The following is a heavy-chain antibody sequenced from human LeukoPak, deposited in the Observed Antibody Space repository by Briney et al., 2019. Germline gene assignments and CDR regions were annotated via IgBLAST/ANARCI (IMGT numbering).Heavy chain of an antibody. CDR3: AKYYDSSGKTLGFDY. Sequence: GGSLRLSCAASGFIFSNYAMSWVRQAPGKGLQWVSAFSGSGGSTYYADSVKGRFTISRDNSKNTLYLQMNSLRAEDTAVYYCAKYYDSSGKTLGFDYWGQGTLVTVSS. V-gene: IGHV3-23*01. J-gene: IGHJ4*02. CDR2: FSGSGGST. D-gene: IGHD3-22*01. CDR1: GFIFSNYA.